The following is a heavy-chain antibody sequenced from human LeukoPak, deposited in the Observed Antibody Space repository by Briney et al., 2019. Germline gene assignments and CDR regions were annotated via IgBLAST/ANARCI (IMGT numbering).Heavy chain of an antibody. Sequence: GGSLRLSCDPSGFTFSTYSMNWVRQAPGKGLVWVSRINSDGSSTSYADSVKGRFTISRDNAKNTLYLQMNSLRAEDTAVYYCAQYCGGACYWGQGTLVTVSS. CDR1: GFTFSTYS. J-gene: IGHJ4*02. CDR3: AQYCGGACY. V-gene: IGHV3-74*01. CDR2: INSDGSST. D-gene: IGHD2-21*01.